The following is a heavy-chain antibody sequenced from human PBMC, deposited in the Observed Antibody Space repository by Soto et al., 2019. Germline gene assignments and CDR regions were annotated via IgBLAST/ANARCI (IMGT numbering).Heavy chain of an antibody. J-gene: IGHJ6*03. CDR1: GFTFSNYA. Sequence: HPGGSLRLSCAASGFTFSNYAMSWVRQAPGKGLEWVSGVGGSGDSTYYADSVKGRFTISRDNSKDTLYLQMNSLRAEDTALYHCARGLQLPYEVWSSDPYYYYMDVWGKGTTVTVSS. D-gene: IGHD3-3*01. V-gene: IGHV3-23*01. CDR3: ARGLQLPYEVWSSDPYYYYMDV. CDR2: VGGSGDST.